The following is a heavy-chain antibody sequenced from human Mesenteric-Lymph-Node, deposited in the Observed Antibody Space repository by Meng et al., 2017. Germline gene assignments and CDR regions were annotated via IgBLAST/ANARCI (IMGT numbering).Heavy chain of an antibody. CDR3: ARVIRCTNGVCLYWYFDL. Sequence: SETLSLTCAVYGGSFSGYYWSWIRQPPGKGLEWIGEINHSGSTNYNPSLKSRLTISIDTSRKQFSLKLSSAAAADTAVCYCARVIRCTNGVCLYWYFDLWGRGTLVTVSS. CDR2: INHSGST. J-gene: IGHJ2*01. D-gene: IGHD2-8*01. V-gene: IGHV4-34*01. CDR1: GGSFSGYY.